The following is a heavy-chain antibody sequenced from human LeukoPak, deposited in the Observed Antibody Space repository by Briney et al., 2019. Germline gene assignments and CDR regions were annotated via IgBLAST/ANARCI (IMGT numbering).Heavy chain of an antibody. CDR3: ARGVRGSYGTDL. CDR2: INPAGSST. CDR1: GFTFSSDW. J-gene: IGHJ5*02. Sequence: GGSLRLSCAASGFTFSSDWMHWVRQAPGQGLVWVSRINPAGSSTNYADSVKGRFTISRDNAMNTLCLHLNSLRAEDTAVYYCARGVRGSYGTDLWGQGTLVTVSS. V-gene: IGHV3-74*01. D-gene: IGHD1-26*01.